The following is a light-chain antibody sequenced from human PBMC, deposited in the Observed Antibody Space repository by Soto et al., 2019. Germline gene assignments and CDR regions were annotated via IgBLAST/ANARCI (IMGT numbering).Light chain of an antibody. CDR1: QSISSW. CDR2: DAS. J-gene: IGKJ1*01. CDR3: QQYSIRT. Sequence: DIHMTQSPSTLSASVGDRVTITCRASQSISSWLAWYQQKPGKAPKLLIYDASSLESGVPSRFSRSASGTEFTLTISSLQPDDFATYYCQQYSIRTFGQGTKVDIK. V-gene: IGKV1-5*01.